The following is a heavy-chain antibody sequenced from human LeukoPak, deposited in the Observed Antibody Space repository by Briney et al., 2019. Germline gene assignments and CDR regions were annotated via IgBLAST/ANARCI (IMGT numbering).Heavy chain of an antibody. CDR3: AKNQDIVVVVAANRGYYFDY. J-gene: IGHJ4*02. V-gene: IGHV3-23*01. CDR2: ISGSGGST. CDR1: GFTFSSYA. D-gene: IGHD2-15*01. Sequence: PGGSLRLSCAASGFTFSSYAMTWVRQAPGKGLQWVSAISGSGGSTYYADSVKGRFTTSRDNSKNTLYLQMNSLRAEDTAVYYCAKNQDIVVVVAANRGYYFDYWGQGTLVTVSS.